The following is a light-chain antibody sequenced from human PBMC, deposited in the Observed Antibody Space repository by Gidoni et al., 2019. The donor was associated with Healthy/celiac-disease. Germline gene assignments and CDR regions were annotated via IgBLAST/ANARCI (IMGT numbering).Light chain of an antibody. CDR1: QSISSY. CDR3: QQSYSTLYWX. Sequence: DIQMTQSPSSLSASVGDRVTITCRASQSISSYLNWYQQKPGKAPKLLIYAASSLQSGVPSRFSGSGSGTDFTLTISSLQPEDFATYYCQQSYSTLYWXXXQGTKVEIK. CDR2: AAS. J-gene: IGKJ1*01. V-gene: IGKV1-39*01.